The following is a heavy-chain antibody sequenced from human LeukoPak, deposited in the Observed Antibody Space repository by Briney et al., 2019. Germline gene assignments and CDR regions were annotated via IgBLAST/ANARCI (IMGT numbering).Heavy chain of an antibody. J-gene: IGHJ4*02. V-gene: IGHV3-43*02. Sequence: GGSLRLSCAASGFTFSSYAMSWVRQAPGKGLEWVSLISGDGGSTYYADSVKGRFTISRDNSKNSLYLQMNSLRTEDTALYYCAKDVYGRFDYWGQGTLVTVSS. CDR2: ISGDGGST. CDR1: GFTFSSYA. D-gene: IGHD1-14*01. CDR3: AKDVYGRFDY.